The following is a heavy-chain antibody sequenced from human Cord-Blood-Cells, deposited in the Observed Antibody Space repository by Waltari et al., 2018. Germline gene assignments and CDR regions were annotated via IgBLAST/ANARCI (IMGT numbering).Heavy chain of an antibody. CDR3: ARGLAPVTGDRSAYYYYGMDV. CDR2: IIPIFGTA. Sequence: QVQLVQSGAEVKKPGSSVKVSCKASGGTFSSYAISWVRQAPGQGLEWMGGIIPIFGTANYAQKFQGRVTITADESTSTAYMELSSLRSEDTAVYYCARGLAPVTGDRSAYYYYGMDVWGQGTTVTVSS. CDR1: GGTFSSYA. J-gene: IGHJ6*02. V-gene: IGHV1-69*01. D-gene: IGHD7-27*01.